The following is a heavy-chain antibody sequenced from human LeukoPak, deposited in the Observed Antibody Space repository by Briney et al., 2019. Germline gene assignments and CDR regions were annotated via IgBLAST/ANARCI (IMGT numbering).Heavy chain of an antibody. Sequence: SVKVSCKASGGTFSSYAISWVRQAPGQGLEWMGGIIPIFGTANYAQKFQGRVTITADESTSTAHMELSSLRSEDTAVYYCARGYCSSTSCWEEFDPWGQGTLVTVSS. CDR2: IIPIFGTA. V-gene: IGHV1-69*01. CDR1: GGTFSSYA. D-gene: IGHD2-2*01. CDR3: ARGYCSSTSCWEEFDP. J-gene: IGHJ5*02.